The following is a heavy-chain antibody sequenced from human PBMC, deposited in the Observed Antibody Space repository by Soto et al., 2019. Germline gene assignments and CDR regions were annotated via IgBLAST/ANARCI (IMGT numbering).Heavy chain of an antibody. Sequence: GGSLRLSCAASGFSFSNYAMNWVRQAPGKGLEWVSGISGGGGGTYYADSVKGRFIISRDNSKNTVYLQMNSLRAEDTAFYYCAREGEMAPPGAFDIWGQGTMVTVSS. J-gene: IGHJ3*02. CDR1: GFSFSNYA. V-gene: IGHV3-23*01. CDR3: AREGEMAPPGAFDI. D-gene: IGHD2-21*01. CDR2: ISGGGGGT.